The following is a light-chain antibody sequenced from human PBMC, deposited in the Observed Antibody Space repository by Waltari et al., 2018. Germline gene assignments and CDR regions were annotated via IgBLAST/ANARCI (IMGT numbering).Light chain of an antibody. V-gene: IGKV1-39*01. CDR3: QQNYNTPWT. CDR2: AAS. J-gene: IGKJ1*01. Sequence: DIQMTQSPSSLSASVGDRVTITCRASQSISTYLNWYQQKPGKAPKLLIYAASNVQSGIPARFSGSRSGTDFTLSISSLQPEDFAAYDCQQNYNTPWTFGQGTKVEI. CDR1: QSISTY.